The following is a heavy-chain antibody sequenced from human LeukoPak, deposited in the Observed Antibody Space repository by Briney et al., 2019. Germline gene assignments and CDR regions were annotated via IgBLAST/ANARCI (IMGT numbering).Heavy chain of an antibody. V-gene: IGHV3-7*01. J-gene: IGHJ5*01. CDR2: IKRDGNEK. CDR1: GFTFSSYW. Sequence: GGSLRLSCAASGFTFSSYWMNWVRKAPGKGLEWVANIKRDGNEKNYVDSVRGRFSISRDNAKNSLYLQMDSLRAEDTAVYYCAKEGAYPIITYDSWGQGALVTVSS. CDR3: AKEGAYPIITYDS. D-gene: IGHD3-10*01.